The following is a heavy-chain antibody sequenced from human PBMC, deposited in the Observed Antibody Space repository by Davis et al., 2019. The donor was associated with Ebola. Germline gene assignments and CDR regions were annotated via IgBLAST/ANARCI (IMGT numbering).Heavy chain of an antibody. CDR3: ARVGGFTVFSSFDP. J-gene: IGHJ5*02. CDR2: INHSGIT. V-gene: IGHV4-34*01. D-gene: IGHD2-15*01. CDR1: GGSFSGYY. Sequence: SETLSLTFAVHGGSFSGYYWSWIRQRPGKGLDWIGEINHSGITNSNPSLNSPVTISVDRSKNQFSLKLSSVTAADTAVYYCARVGGFTVFSSFDPWGQGTLVTVSS.